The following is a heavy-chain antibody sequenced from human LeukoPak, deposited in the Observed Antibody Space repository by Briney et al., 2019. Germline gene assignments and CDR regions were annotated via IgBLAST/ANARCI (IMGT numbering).Heavy chain of an antibody. V-gene: IGHV4-39*07. CDR1: GGSISSSSYY. CDR2: IYSSRST. J-gene: IGHJ4*02. Sequence: SSETLSLTCTVSGGSISSSSYYGGWIRQPQGKGLEWMGSIYSSRSTSYHPSLKSRVTISVDTSENQISLKLSSVTAADTAVYYCARDGGIAARYPFGYWGQGTLVTVSS. D-gene: IGHD6-6*01. CDR3: ARDGGIAARYPFGY.